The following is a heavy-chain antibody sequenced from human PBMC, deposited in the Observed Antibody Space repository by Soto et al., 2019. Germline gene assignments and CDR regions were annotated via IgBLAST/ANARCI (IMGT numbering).Heavy chain of an antibody. CDR2: IEGSGEIT. J-gene: IGHJ5*02. D-gene: IGHD3-10*01. V-gene: IGHV3-23*01. Sequence: GGSLRLSCAAPGFMFSTTDMSWVRQAPGKGLEWLTTIEGSGEITYYADSVKGRFTISRDNSKSTVYLQMDSLTADDTAVYFCVKNSGWFNTWGQGTPVTVS. CDR1: GFMFSTTD. CDR3: VKNSGWFNT.